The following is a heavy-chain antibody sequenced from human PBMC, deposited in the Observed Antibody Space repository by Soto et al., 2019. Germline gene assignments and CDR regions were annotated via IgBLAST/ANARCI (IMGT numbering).Heavy chain of an antibody. D-gene: IGHD6-19*01. J-gene: IGHJ6*02. CDR1: GFSFGSYE. Sequence: GGSLRLSCAASGFSFGSYEMNWVRQAPGRGLEWVSFISSSGRTIYYADSVKGRFTISRDNAKNSVYLQMDSLRAEDTAVYYCATTTGYSSGWPSSYYYYGLDVWGQGTTVTVSS. CDR2: ISSSGRTI. V-gene: IGHV3-48*03. CDR3: ATTTGYSSGWPSSYYYYGLDV.